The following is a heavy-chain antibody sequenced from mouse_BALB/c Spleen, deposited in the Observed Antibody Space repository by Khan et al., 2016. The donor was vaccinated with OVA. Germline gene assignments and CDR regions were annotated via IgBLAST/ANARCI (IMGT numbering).Heavy chain of an antibody. J-gene: IGHJ4*01. V-gene: IGHV1-4*01. D-gene: IGHD1-2*01. CDR3: ARRTTAYAMDY. Sequence: VQLQESGAEPARPGASVKMSCTASGYTFTSNTMHWIKQRPGQGLEWIGYINPRSGYTNYNQKFNDKATLTADKSSSTAYMQLSSLTSEDSAVYYCARRTTAYAMDYWGLGTSVTVSS. CDR2: INPRSGYT. CDR1: GYTFTSNT.